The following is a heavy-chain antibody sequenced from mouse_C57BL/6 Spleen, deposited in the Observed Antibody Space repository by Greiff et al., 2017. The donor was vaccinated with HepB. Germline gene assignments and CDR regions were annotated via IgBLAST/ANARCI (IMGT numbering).Heavy chain of an antibody. CDR3: ASPYSSLNYYAMDY. J-gene: IGHJ4*01. D-gene: IGHD1-1*01. Sequence: EVKLMESGGGLVQPGGSLSLSCAASGFTFTDYYMSWVRQPPGKALEWLGFIRNKANGYTTEYSASVKGRFTISRDNSQSILYLQMNALRAEDSATYYCASPYSSLNYYAMDYWGQGTSVTVSS. V-gene: IGHV7-3*01. CDR1: GFTFTDYY. CDR2: IRNKANGYTT.